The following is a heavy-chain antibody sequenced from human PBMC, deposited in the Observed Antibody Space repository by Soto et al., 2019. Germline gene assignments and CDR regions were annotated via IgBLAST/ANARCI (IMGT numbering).Heavy chain of an antibody. CDR3: ARDRVPYYYYYGMDV. V-gene: IGHV3-33*01. CDR2: IWYDGSRK. Sequence: QVPLVESGGGVVQPGRSLRLSCAASGFTFSTFGMHWVRQAPGKGLEWVAVIWYDGSRKEHADSVKGRFTISRDNSKNTLYLQMNSLRAEDTAVYYCARDRVPYYYYYGMDVWGQGTAVTVSS. CDR1: GFTFSTFG. J-gene: IGHJ6*02. D-gene: IGHD3-3*01.